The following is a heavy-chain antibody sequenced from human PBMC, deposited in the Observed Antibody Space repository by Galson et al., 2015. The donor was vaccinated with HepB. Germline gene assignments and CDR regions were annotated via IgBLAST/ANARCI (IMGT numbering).Heavy chain of an antibody. CDR2: ISWNSGSI. J-gene: IGHJ4*02. D-gene: IGHD3-9*01. CDR3: AKVHFDWLLIGPIDY. V-gene: IGHV3-9*01. CDR1: GFTFDDYA. Sequence: SLRLSCAASGFTFDDYAMHWVRQAPGKGLEWVSGISWNSGSIGYADSVKGRFTISRDNAKNSLYLQMNSLRAEDTALYYCAKVHFDWLLIGPIDYWGQGTLVTVSS.